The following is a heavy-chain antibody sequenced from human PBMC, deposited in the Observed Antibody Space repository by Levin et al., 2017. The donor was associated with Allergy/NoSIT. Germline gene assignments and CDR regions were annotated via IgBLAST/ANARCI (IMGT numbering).Heavy chain of an antibody. J-gene: IGHJ4*02. CDR2: IFYTGIT. V-gene: IGHV4-59*01. Sequence: PSETLSLTCTVSGGPLNSYYWNWVRQPPGKGLEWIGYIFYTGITNYSPSLKSRVTISVDTSKNQFSLKLNSVTAADTAVYYCARGPLGTNFDYWGQGALVTVSS. CDR1: GGPLNSYY. CDR3: ARGPLGTNFDY. D-gene: IGHD3-16*01.